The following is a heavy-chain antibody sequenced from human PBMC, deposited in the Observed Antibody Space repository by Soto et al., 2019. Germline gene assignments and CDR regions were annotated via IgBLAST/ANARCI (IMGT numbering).Heavy chain of an antibody. V-gene: IGHV6-1*01. D-gene: IGHD1-26*01. CDR1: GNSVSSNTAG. J-gene: IGHJ4*01. Sequence: QSRSVICPVTGNSVSSNTAGSRSFRKYPSIGLEGLGRTYYRSKWYYEYAVSGRGRITINPDTSKNQYSLQLNSVTPEDTAVYFCAREEQYSGRIFDYWGQGNLVTVSS. CDR3: AREEQYSGRIFDY. CDR2: TYYRSKWYY.